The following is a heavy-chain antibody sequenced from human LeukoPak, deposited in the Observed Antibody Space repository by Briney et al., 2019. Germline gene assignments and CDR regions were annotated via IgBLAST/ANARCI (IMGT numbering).Heavy chain of an antibody. CDR3: ARVLGRQIAVAGDDY. CDR2: INPNSGGT. CDR1: GYTFTGYY. V-gene: IGHV1-2*02. D-gene: IGHD6-19*01. J-gene: IGHJ4*02. Sequence: GASVKVSCKASGYTFTGYYMHWVRQAPGQGLEWMGWINPNSGGTNYAQKFQGRVTMTTDASTTTAFMELRSLRSDDTAVYYCARVLGRQIAVAGDDYWGQGTLVTVSS.